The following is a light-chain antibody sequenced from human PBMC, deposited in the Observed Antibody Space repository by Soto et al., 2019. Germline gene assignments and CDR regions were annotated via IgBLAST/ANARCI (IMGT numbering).Light chain of an antibody. CDR2: EVS. CDR3: CSYTSSNTLE. V-gene: IGLV2-14*01. CDR1: SSDVGGYNY. J-gene: IGLJ3*02. Sequence: QSALTQPASVSGSPGQSITISCTGTSSDVGGYNYVSWYQHHPGKAPKLMIYEVSNRPSGVSNRFSGSKSGNTASLTISGLQAEDEADYYCCSYTSSNTLEFGGGTKLTVL.